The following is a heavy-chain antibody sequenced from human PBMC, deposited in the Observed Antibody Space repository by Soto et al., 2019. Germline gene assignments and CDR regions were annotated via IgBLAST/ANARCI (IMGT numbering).Heavy chain of an antibody. J-gene: IGHJ5*01. CDR1: GGPFSGHS. CDR2: INHSGRV. Sequence: SLTCAVCGGPFSGHSWTWIRQSPGKGLEWIGDINHSGRVNYSPSLKSRVTISLDTSKNQFSLTLSAVTAADTAMYYCSTRAYDTNGYYRFDPWGQGTLVTVSS. D-gene: IGHD3-22*01. CDR3: STRAYDTNGYYRFDP. V-gene: IGHV4-34*01.